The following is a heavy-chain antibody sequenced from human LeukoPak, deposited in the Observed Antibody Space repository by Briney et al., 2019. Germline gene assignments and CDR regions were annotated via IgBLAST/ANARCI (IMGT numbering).Heavy chain of an antibody. D-gene: IGHD3-10*01. Sequence: GGSLRLSCAASGFTFSSYAMRWVRQAPGKGLEWVSAISGSGGSTYYADSVKGRFTISRDNSKNTLYLQMNSLRAEDTAVYYCAKASLWFGEFFDYWGQGTLVTVSS. J-gene: IGHJ4*02. CDR1: GFTFSSYA. CDR3: AKASLWFGEFFDY. V-gene: IGHV3-23*01. CDR2: ISGSGGST.